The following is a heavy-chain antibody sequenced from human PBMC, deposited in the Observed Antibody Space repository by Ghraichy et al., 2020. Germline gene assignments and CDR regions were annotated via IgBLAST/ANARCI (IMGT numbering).Heavy chain of an antibody. CDR1: GYTFTSYY. CDR3: ARGFDSSGYYLGVYYYYGMDV. D-gene: IGHD3-22*01. CDR2: INPSGGST. V-gene: IGHV1-46*03. Sequence: ASVKVSCKASGYTFTSYYMHWVRQAPGQGLEWMGIINPSGGSTSYAQKFQGRVTMTRDTSTSTVYMELSSLRSEDTAVYYCARGFDSSGYYLGVYYYYGMDVWGQGTTVTVSS. J-gene: IGHJ6*02.